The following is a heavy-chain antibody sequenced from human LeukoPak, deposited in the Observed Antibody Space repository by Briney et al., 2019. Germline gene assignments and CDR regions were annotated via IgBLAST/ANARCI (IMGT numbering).Heavy chain of an antibody. V-gene: IGHV3-7*03. D-gene: IGHD3-10*01. CDR3: ARDVEFYDGSGSSLV. CDR1: GFTFSSYW. Sequence: PGGSLRLSCAASGFTFSSYWMSWVRQAPGKGLEWVANIKQDGSEKYYVDSVKGRFTISRDNAKNSLNLQMNSLRGEDTAVYYCARDVEFYDGSGSSLVWGQGTRVTVSS. CDR2: IKQDGSEK. J-gene: IGHJ4*02.